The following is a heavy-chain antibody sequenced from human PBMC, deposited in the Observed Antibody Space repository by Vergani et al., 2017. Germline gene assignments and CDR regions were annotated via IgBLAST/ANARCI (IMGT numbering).Heavy chain of an antibody. V-gene: IGHV3-74*01. J-gene: IGHJ4*02. CDR1: GFTFSSYW. D-gene: IGHD3-22*01. Sequence: EVQLVESGGGLVQPGGSLRLSCAASGFTFSSYWMHWVRQAPGKGLVWVSRINSDGSSTSYADSVKGRFTISRDNATNTLYLQMNSLRAEDTAVYYCARGPYYYDSSGSGIDYWGQGTLVTVSS. CDR2: INSDGSST. CDR3: ARGPYYYDSSGSGIDY.